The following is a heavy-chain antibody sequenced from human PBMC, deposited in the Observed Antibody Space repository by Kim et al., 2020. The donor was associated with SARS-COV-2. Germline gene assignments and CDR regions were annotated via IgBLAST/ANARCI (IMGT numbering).Heavy chain of an antibody. CDR3: AREDHYYGSGQYYYYYMDV. Sequence: GGSLRLSCAASGFTFSSYGMHWVRQAPGKGLEWVAVIWYDGSNKYYADSVKGRFTISRDNSKNTLYLQMNSLRAEDTAVYYCAREDHYYGSGQYYYYYMDVWGKGTTVTVSS. D-gene: IGHD3-10*01. CDR2: IWYDGSNK. V-gene: IGHV3-33*01. CDR1: GFTFSSYG. J-gene: IGHJ6*03.